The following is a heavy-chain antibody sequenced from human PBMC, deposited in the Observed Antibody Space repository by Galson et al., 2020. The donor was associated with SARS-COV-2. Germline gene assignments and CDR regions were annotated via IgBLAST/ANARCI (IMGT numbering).Heavy chain of an antibody. D-gene: IGHD3-22*01. CDR2: IYGDGST. CDR3: ARDRYYDASGFYYYYYDMDV. V-gene: IGHV3-53*04. Sequence: GESLKISCAASGLTVSSNYMSWVRQAPGKGLEWVSVIYGDGSTYYSDSVKGRFTVSRHNSKNMLYLQMNSLRVEDSAVYYCARDRYYDASGFYYYYYDMDVWGQGTTVTVSS. CDR1: GLTVSSNY. J-gene: IGHJ6*02.